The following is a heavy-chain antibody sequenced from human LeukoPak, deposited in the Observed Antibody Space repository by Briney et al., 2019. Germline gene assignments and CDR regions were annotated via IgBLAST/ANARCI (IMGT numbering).Heavy chain of an antibody. D-gene: IGHD2-15*01. V-gene: IGHV7-4-1*02. J-gene: IGHJ6*03. CDR3: ARDFWGVVVAATGYYYYMDV. CDR2: INTNTGNP. CDR1: GYTFTSYA. Sequence: ASVKVSCKACGYTFTSYAMNWVRQAPGQGLEWMGWINTNTGNPTYAQGFTGRFVFSLDTSVSTAYLQISSLKAEDTAVYYCARDFWGVVVAATGYYYYMDVWGKGTTVTVSS.